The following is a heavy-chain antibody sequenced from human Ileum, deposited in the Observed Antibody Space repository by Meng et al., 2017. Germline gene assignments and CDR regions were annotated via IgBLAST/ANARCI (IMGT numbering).Heavy chain of an antibody. Sequence: PLQEAGPGRVEPSGTLSLTCAVSGRSISSSDWGSWVRQPPGKGLEWIAEMNLGGSPNYNPSLKSRVTMSVDKSNDHLSLQLTSVTAADTAVYYCAHIFDSWGQGTLVTASS. V-gene: IGHV4-4*02. J-gene: IGHJ4*02. CDR3: AHIFDS. CDR1: GRSISSSDW. CDR2: MNLGGSP.